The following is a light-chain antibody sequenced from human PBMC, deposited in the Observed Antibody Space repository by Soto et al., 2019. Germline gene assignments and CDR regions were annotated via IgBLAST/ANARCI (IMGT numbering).Light chain of an antibody. CDR2: GAS. J-gene: IGKJ4*01. V-gene: IGKV3-15*01. CDR3: QQYNNWPPLT. Sequence: EIVMTQSPATLSVSPGERATLSCRASQSVSSNLAWYQQKTGQDPRLLIYGASTRATGIAARFSGSGSGTEFTLTISSLQSEDFAVYYCQQYNNWPPLTFGGGTKVEIK. CDR1: QSVSSN.